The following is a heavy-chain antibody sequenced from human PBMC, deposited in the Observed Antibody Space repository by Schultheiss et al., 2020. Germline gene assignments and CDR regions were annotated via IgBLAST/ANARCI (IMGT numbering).Heavy chain of an antibody. CDR3: AKDRSIAAAVPLFYYYYYGMDV. J-gene: IGHJ6*02. V-gene: IGHV3-74*01. CDR1: GFTFSSYW. Sequence: GGSLRLSCAASGFTFSSYWMHWVRQAPGKGLVWVSRINSDGSSTSYADSVKGRFTISRDNSKNTLYLQMNSLRAEDTAVYYCAKDRSIAAAVPLFYYYYYGMDVWGQGTTVTVS. D-gene: IGHD6-13*01. CDR2: INSDGSST.